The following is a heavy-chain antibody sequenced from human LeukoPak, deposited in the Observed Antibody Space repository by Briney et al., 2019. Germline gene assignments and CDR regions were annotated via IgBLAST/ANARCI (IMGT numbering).Heavy chain of an antibody. V-gene: IGHV3-7*01. D-gene: IGHD4-17*01. CDR1: GFTLCWYW. Sequence: GGSLRLSRVGSGFTLCWYWMKWGRQAPGEGVGWGGNKKEDGTEKYYMASVEGRFTISRDNAKNSLYLQMNSLRADDTAVYYCAREGGRTTVTPPFFQHWGQGTLVTVSS. J-gene: IGHJ1*01. CDR2: KKEDGTEK. CDR3: AREGGRTTVTPPFFQH.